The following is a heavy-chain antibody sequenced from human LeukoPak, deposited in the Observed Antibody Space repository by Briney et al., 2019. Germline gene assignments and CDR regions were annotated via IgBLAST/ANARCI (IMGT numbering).Heavy chain of an antibody. J-gene: IGHJ4*02. Sequence: ASVKVSCKASGYTFSDYFMXXXRQAPXXGXXXXXWISXXGXDTXXXQRFXGXXXXXRXTTISTAYMELTSLSSDDTAVYYCARNYGHNSKYFDFWGQGTLVTVSS. D-gene: IGHD4-17*01. V-gene: IGHV1-2*02. CDR3: ARNYGHNSKYFDF. CDR2: ISXXGXDT. CDR1: GYTFSDYF.